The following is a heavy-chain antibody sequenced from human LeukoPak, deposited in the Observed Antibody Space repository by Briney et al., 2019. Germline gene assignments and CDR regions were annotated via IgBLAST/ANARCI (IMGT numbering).Heavy chain of an antibody. CDR1: GFTFSSYW. CDR3: ARDFYGRLDY. V-gene: IGHV3-7*01. J-gene: IGHJ4*02. D-gene: IGHD2/OR15-2a*01. CDR2: IKQDGSEK. Sequence: PGGSLRLSCAASGFTFSSYWMSWVRQAPGKGLEWVANIKQDGSEKYYVDSVKGPFTISRPNANTSPYLQMNSLRAEDTAVYYCARDFYGRLDYWGQGTLVTVSS.